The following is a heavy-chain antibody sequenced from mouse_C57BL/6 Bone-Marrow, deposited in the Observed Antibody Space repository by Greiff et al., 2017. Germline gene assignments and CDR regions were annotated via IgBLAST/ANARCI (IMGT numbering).Heavy chain of an antibody. CDR1: GYTFTSYW. J-gene: IGHJ1*03. CDR3: AREGVYYGSSYVFDV. V-gene: IGHV1-64*01. CDR2: IHPNSGST. D-gene: IGHD1-1*01. Sequence: VQLQQPGAELVKPGASVKLSCKASGYTFTSYWMHWVKQRPGQGLEWIGMIHPNSGSTNYNEKFKSKATLTVDKSSSTAYMQLSSLTSEDSAVYYCAREGVYYGSSYVFDVWGTGTTVTVSS.